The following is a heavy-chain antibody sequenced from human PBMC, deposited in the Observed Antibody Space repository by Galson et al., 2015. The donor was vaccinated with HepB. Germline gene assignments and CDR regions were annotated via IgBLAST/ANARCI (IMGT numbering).Heavy chain of an antibody. CDR1: GFTFSSYG. Sequence: SLRLSCAASGFTFSSYGMHWVRQAPGKGLEWVAVISYDGSNKYYADSVKGRFTISRDNSKNMLYLQMNSLRAEDTAVYYCAKDYDYLLGDNYFDYWGQGTLVTVSS. J-gene: IGHJ4*02. CDR2: ISYDGSNK. CDR3: AKDYDYLLGDNYFDY. V-gene: IGHV3-30*18. D-gene: IGHD3-3*01.